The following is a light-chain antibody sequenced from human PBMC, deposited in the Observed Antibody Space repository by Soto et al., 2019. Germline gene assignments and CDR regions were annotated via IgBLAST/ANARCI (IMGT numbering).Light chain of an antibody. CDR3: QSYDSNNWV. CDR1: SGSIASNY. CDR2: EDN. V-gene: IGLV6-57*03. Sequence: NFMLTQPHSMSESPGKTVTISCTRSSGSIASNYVQWYQQRPGSAPTTVIYEDNQRPSGVPDRFSGSIDSSSNSASLTISGLETEDEADYYCQSYDSNNWVFGGGTKLTVL. J-gene: IGLJ3*02.